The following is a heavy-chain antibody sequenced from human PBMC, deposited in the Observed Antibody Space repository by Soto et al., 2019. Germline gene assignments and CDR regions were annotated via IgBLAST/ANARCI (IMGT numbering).Heavy chain of an antibody. CDR1: GSTFTSYG. D-gene: IGHD2-2*01. J-gene: IGHJ6*03. Sequence: ASVKVSCKASGSTFTSYGISWVRQAPGQGLEWMGWISAYNGNTNYAQKLQGRVTMTTDTSTSTAYMELRSLRSDDTAAYYCARCSTPRYYMDVWGKGTTVTVSS. CDR3: ARCSTPRYYMDV. CDR2: ISAYNGNT. V-gene: IGHV1-18*01.